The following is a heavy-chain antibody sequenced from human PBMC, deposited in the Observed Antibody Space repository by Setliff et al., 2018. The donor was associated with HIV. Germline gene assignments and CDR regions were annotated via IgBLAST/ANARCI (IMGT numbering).Heavy chain of an antibody. CDR1: GGSISSYY. D-gene: IGHD3-3*01. V-gene: IGHV4-59*08. J-gene: IGHJ6*03. Sequence: TSETLSLTCTVSGGSISSYYWSWIRQPPGKGLEWIGYIYYTGSTKYNPSLKSRVTISVDTSKNQFSLKLSSVTAADTAVYYCATTTIFEVPRYYYYYMDVWGKGTTVTVSS. CDR3: ATTTIFEVPRYYYYYMDV. CDR2: IYYTGST.